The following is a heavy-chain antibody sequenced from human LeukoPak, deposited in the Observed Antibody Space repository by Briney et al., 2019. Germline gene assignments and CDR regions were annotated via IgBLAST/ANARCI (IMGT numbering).Heavy chain of an antibody. CDR3: ARDSVIAVAGTPYYYYYMDV. Sequence: ASVKVSCKASGYTFTSYGISWVRQAPGQGLEWMGWISAYNGNTNYAQKLQGRVTMTTDTSTSTAYMELRSLRSDDTAVYYCARDSVIAVAGTPYYYYYMDVWGKGTTVTVSS. CDR1: GYTFTSYG. CDR2: ISAYNGNT. D-gene: IGHD6-19*01. V-gene: IGHV1-18*01. J-gene: IGHJ6*03.